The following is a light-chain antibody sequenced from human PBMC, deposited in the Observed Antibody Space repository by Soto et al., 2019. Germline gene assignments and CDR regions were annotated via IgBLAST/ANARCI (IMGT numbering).Light chain of an antibody. CDR2: DAS. Sequence: IVLTQSPGTLSLSPGERATLYCRTSQSVSNNYLAWYQQKPGQAPRLLIYDASNRATGIPARFSGSGSGTDFTLTISRLEPEDFAVYYCQQYGSSSITFGQGTRLENK. V-gene: IGKV3-20*01. CDR1: QSVSNNY. CDR3: QQYGSSSIT. J-gene: IGKJ5*01.